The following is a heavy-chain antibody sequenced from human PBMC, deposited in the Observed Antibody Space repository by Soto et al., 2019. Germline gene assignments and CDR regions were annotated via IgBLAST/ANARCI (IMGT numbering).Heavy chain of an antibody. V-gene: IGHV4-30-4*01. CDR2: IYYSGST. Sequence: LSLTCTVSGGSISSGDYYWSWIRQPPGKGLEWIGYIYYSGSTYYNPSLKSRVTISVDTSKNQFSLKLSSVTAADTAVYYCARALPMIAAAGTAPYYFDYWGQGTLVTVSS. CDR1: GGSISSGDYY. D-gene: IGHD6-13*01. CDR3: ARALPMIAAAGTAPYYFDY. J-gene: IGHJ4*02.